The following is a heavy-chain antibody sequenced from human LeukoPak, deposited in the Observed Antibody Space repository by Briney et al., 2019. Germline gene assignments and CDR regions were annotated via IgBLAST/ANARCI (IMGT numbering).Heavy chain of an antibody. CDR3: ARLSSTSCYSCYDYGMDV. J-gene: IGHJ6*02. CDR2: INHSGST. V-gene: IGHV4-34*01. CDR1: GGSFSGYY. D-gene: IGHD2-2*01. Sequence: SETLSLTCAVYGGSFSGYYWSWIRQPPGKGLEWIGEINHSGSTNYNPSLKSRVTMSVDTSKNQFSLKLSSVTAADTAVYYCARLSSTSCYSCYDYGMDVWGQGTTVTVSS.